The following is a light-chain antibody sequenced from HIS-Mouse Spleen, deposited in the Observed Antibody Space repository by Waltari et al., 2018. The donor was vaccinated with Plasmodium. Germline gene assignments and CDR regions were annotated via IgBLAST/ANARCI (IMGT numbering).Light chain of an antibody. V-gene: IGLV3-19*01. CDR2: GKN. CDR3: NSRDSSGNHQV. Sequence: SSELTQAPAVSVALGQPVRITCQGDRLRSYYASWYQQKPGQAPVLVIYGKNNRPSGIPDRFSGSSSGNTASLTITGAQAEDEADYYCNSRDSSGNHQVFGGGTKLTVL. J-gene: IGLJ3*02. CDR1: RLRSYY.